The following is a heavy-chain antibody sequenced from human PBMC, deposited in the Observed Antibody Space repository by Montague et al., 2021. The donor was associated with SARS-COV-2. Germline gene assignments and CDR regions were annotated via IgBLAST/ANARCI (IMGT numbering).Heavy chain of an antibody. CDR2: IYPDGNT. Sequence: TLSLTCTVSGGSIISGYFYWGWIRQLAGKGLEWIGLIYPDGNTNYNPSLKSRVTISVDTSKNQFSLKLSSVTAADTAVYYCASVYTVTYYFDYWGRGTLVTVSS. J-gene: IGHJ4*02. CDR1: GGSIISGYFY. D-gene: IGHD4-17*01. CDR3: ASVYTVTYYFDY. V-gene: IGHV4-61*02.